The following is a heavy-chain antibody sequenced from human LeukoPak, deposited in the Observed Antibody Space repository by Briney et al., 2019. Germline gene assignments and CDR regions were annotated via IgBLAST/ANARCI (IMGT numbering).Heavy chain of an antibody. D-gene: IGHD1-26*01. V-gene: IGHV4-59*01. J-gene: IGHJ4*02. CDR1: GGSISSYY. CDR3: ARGAPVGATHFDY. CDR2: IYYSGST. Sequence: SETLSLTCTVSGGSISSYYWSWIRQPPGKGLEWIGYIYYSGSTNYNPSLKSRATISVDTSKNQFSLKLSSVTAADTAVYYCARGAPVGATHFDYWGQGTLVTVSS.